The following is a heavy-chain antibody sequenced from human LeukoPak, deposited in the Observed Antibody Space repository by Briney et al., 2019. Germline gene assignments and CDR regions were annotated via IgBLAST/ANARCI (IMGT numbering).Heavy chain of an antibody. CDR2: IYYSGST. J-gene: IGHJ4*02. CDR1: DGSISSNSYY. V-gene: IGHV4-39*01. CDR3: ARAPTPNYYDSSGYYSFDY. Sequence: SETLSLTCSVSDGSISSNSYYWGWIRQPPGKGLEWIGSIYYSGSTYYNPSLKSRVTISVDTSKNQFSLKLSSVTAADTAVYYCARAPTPNYYDSSGYYSFDYWGQGTLVTVSS. D-gene: IGHD3-22*01.